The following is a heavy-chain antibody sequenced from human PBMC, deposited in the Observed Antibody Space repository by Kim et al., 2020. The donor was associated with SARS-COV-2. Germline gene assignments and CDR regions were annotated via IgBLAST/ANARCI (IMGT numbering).Heavy chain of an antibody. V-gene: IGHV4-30-2*05. Sequence: LKSRVTISVDTSKNQFSLKLSSVTAADTAVYYCAREGPNQLLYRHYYFDYWGQGTLVTVSS. J-gene: IGHJ4*02. D-gene: IGHD2-2*02. CDR3: AREGPNQLLYRHYYFDY.